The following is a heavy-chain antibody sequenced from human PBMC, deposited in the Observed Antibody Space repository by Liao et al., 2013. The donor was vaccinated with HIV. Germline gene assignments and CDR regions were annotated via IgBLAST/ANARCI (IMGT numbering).Heavy chain of an antibody. D-gene: IGHD3-9*01. CDR1: GGSISSYY. V-gene: IGHV4-59*01. CDR3: ARALYDILTGYPNWFDP. CDR2: IYYSGST. J-gene: IGHJ5*02. Sequence: QVQLQESGPGLVKPSETLSLTCTVSGGSISSYYWSWIRQPPGKGLEWIGYIYYSGSTNYNPSLKSRVTISVDTSKNQFSLKLSSVTAADTAVYYCARALYDILTGYPNWFDPWGQGTLVTVSS.